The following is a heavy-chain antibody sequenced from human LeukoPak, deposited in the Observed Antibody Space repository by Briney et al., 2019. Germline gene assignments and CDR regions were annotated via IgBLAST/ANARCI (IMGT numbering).Heavy chain of an antibody. CDR1: GYSISSSNW. J-gene: IGHJ6*03. CDR3: AGASPLDYYYMDV. V-gene: IGHV4-28*06. CDR2: IYYSGST. Sequence: PSDTLSLTCAVSGYSISSSNWWGWIRQPPGKGLEWIGYIYYSGSTNYNPSLKSRVTMSVDTSKNQFSLKLSSVTALDTAVYYCAGASPLDYYYMDVWGKGTTVTISS.